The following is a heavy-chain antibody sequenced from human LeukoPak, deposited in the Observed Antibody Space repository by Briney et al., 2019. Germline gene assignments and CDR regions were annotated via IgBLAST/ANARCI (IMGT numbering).Heavy chain of an antibody. CDR3: ARCGYSYGFDY. CDR1: GGSISSGGYY. V-gene: IGHV4-31*03. CDR2: IYYSGST. Sequence: SETLSLTCTVSGGSISSGGYYWSWIRQHPGKGLEWIGYIYYSGSTYYNPSLKGRVTISVDTSKNQFSLKLSSVTAADTAVYYCARCGYSYGFDYWGQGTLVTVSS. D-gene: IGHD5-18*01. J-gene: IGHJ4*02.